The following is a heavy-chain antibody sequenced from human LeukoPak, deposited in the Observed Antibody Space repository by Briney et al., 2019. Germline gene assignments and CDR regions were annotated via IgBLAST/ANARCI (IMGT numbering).Heavy chain of an antibody. CDR1: GGSISSYY. V-gene: IGHV4-4*07. CDR3: ARGLRYCSSTSCSYYFDY. D-gene: IGHD2-2*01. J-gene: IGHJ4*02. Sequence: SETLSLTCTVSGGSISSYYWSWIRQPAGKGLEWIGRIYTSGSTNYNPSLKSRVTMSVDTSKNQFSLKLSSVTAADTAVYYCARGLRYCSSTSCSYYFDYWGQGTLVTVSS. CDR2: IYTSGST.